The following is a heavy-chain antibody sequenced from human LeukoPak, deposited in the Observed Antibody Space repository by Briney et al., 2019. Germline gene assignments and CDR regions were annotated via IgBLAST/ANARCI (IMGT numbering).Heavy chain of an antibody. CDR1: GFTFSSCW. CDR2: IKQDGSEK. Sequence: PGGSLRLSCAASGFTFSSCWMSWVRQAPGKGLEWVANIKQDGSEKYYVDSVKGRFTISRDNAKNSLYLQMNSLRAEDTAVYYCASRSGWNGAGYWGQGTLVTVSS. CDR3: ASRSGWNGAGY. D-gene: IGHD6-19*01. V-gene: IGHV3-7*01. J-gene: IGHJ4*02.